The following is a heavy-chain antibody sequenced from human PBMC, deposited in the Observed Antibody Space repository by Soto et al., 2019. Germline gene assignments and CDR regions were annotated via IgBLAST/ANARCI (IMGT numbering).Heavy chain of an antibody. CDR3: ASSLSGYYYYDSSGYQGAFDI. Sequence: GGSLRLSCAASGFTFSSYSMNWVRQAPGKGLEWVSYISSSSSTIYYADSVKGRFIISRDNAKNSLYLQMNSLRDEDTAVYYCASSLSGYYYYDSSGYQGAFDIWGQGTMVTVSS. V-gene: IGHV3-48*02. CDR1: GFTFSSYS. D-gene: IGHD3-22*01. CDR2: ISSSSSTI. J-gene: IGHJ3*02.